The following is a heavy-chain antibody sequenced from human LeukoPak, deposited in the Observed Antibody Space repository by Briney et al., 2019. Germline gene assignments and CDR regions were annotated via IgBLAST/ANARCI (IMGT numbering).Heavy chain of an antibody. CDR3: AKDGGEYYDILTGYYPRLYYMDV. V-gene: IGHV3-21*04. Sequence: GGSLRLSCAASGFTFSSYSMNWVRQAPGKGLEWVSSISSSSSYIYYADSVKGRFTISRDNAKNSLYLQMNSLRAEDTAVYYCAKDGGEYYDILTGYYPRLYYMDVWGKGTTVTISS. J-gene: IGHJ6*03. CDR2: ISSSSSYI. D-gene: IGHD3-9*01. CDR1: GFTFSSYS.